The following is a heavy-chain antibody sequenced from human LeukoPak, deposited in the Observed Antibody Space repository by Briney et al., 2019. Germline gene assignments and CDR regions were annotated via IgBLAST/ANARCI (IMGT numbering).Heavy chain of an antibody. J-gene: IGHJ4*02. Sequence: KPSETLSLACTVSGASISYYYWSWIRQPPGKGLEWIGYIYYSGSTNYNPSLKSRVTISVDTSKNQFSLKLSSVTAADTAVYYCARHARDTSDYLHHWGQGTLVTVSS. D-gene: IGHD3-22*01. CDR3: ARHARDTSDYLHH. CDR1: GASISYYY. CDR2: IYYSGST. V-gene: IGHV4-59*08.